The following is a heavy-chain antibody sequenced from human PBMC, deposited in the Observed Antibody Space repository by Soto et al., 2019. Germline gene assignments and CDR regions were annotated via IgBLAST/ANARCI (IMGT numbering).Heavy chain of an antibody. CDR3: ARDTVVGQSPLYVMDV. CDR2: IIPIFGTS. D-gene: IGHD4-17*01. Sequence: QVQLVQSGAEVKKPGSSVKVSCKASGGTFSSYAMSWVRQAPGQGLEWMGGIIPIFGTSNYAQKFKGRVTITADDSTSTAYMELRSLRSEDTAVYYCARDTVVGQSPLYVMDVWGQGTTVTVSS. CDR1: GGTFSSYA. V-gene: IGHV1-69*12. J-gene: IGHJ6*02.